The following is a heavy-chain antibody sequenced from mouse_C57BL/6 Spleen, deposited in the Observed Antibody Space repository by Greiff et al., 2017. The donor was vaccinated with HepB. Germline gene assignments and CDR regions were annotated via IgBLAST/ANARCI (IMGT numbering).Heavy chain of an antibody. CDR3: ARNWGPYAMDY. J-gene: IGHJ4*01. V-gene: IGHV1-19*01. Sequence: VQLQQSGPVLVKPGASVKMSCKASGYTFTDYYMNWVKQSHGKSLEWIGVINPYNGGTSYNQKFKGKATLTVDKSSSTAYMELNSLTSEDSAVYYCARNWGPYAMDYWGQGTSVTVSS. CDR2: INPYNGGT. D-gene: IGHD4-1*01. CDR1: GYTFTDYY.